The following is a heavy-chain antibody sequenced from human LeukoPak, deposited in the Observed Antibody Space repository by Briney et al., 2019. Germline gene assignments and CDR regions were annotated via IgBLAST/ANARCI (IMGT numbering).Heavy chain of an antibody. Sequence: GASVKVSCKASGYTFTSYGISWVRRAAGQGLEWIGWISAYNGNTNYAQKLQGRGTMTTDTSTSTAYMELRSLRSDDTAVYYCARGAYCGGDCYSHYYYYGMDVWGQGTTVTVSS. CDR2: ISAYNGNT. V-gene: IGHV1-18*01. CDR3: ARGAYCGGDCYSHYYYYGMDV. CDR1: GYTFTSYG. J-gene: IGHJ6*02. D-gene: IGHD2-21*02.